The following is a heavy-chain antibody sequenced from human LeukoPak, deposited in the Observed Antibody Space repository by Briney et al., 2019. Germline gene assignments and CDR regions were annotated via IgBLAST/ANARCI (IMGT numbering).Heavy chain of an antibody. J-gene: IGHJ6*03. CDR1: GYTFTSYD. D-gene: IGHD3-9*01. Sequence: GASVKVSCKASGYTFTSYDMNWVRQATGQGLEWMGWMNPNSGNTGYAQRFQGRVTMTRNTSISTAYMELSSLRSEDTAVYYCARGALRYFDWLLPYYYYYYYMDVWGKGTTVTISS. CDR3: ARGALRYFDWLLPYYYYYYYMDV. CDR2: MNPNSGNT. V-gene: IGHV1-8*01.